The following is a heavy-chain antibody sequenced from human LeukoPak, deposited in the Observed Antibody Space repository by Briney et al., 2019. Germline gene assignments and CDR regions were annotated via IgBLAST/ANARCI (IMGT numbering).Heavy chain of an antibody. V-gene: IGHV3-74*01. Sequence: GGSLRLSCAASGFTFSSYWMHWVRQAPGKGLVWVSRINSDGSSTSYADSVKGRFTISRDNAKNSLYLQMNSLRAEDTAVYYCARDELRGYDSSGYYSDYWGQGTLVTVSS. CDR2: INSDGSST. D-gene: IGHD3-22*01. CDR1: GFTFSSYW. J-gene: IGHJ4*02. CDR3: ARDELRGYDSSGYYSDY.